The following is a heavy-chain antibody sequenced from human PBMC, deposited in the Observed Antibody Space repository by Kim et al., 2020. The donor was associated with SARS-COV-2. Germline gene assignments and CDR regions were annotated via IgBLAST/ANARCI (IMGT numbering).Heavy chain of an antibody. Sequence: GGSLRLSCAASGFTFSSYAMSWVRQAPGKGLEWVSAISGSGGSTYYADSVKGRFTISRDNSKNTLYLQMNSLRAEDTAVYYCAKVEAVRGARSFGAFDIWGQGTMVTVSS. J-gene: IGHJ3*02. V-gene: IGHV3-23*01. D-gene: IGHD3-10*01. CDR2: ISGSGGST. CDR1: GFTFSSYA. CDR3: AKVEAVRGARSFGAFDI.